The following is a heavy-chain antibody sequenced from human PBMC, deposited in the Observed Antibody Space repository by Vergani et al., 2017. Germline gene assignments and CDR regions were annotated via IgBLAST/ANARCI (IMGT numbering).Heavy chain of an antibody. D-gene: IGHD1-26*01. CDR3: ARGGGSFHKRAFEI. CDR1: GFTFSSYG. Sequence: QVQLVESGGGVVQPGRSLRLSCAASGFTFSSYGMHWVRQAPGKGLEWVAVISYDGSNNYYADSVKGRFTISRDKSKNTLYLQMNSLRAEDTAVYYCARGGGSFHKRAFEIWGQGTMVTVSS. CDR2: ISYDGSNN. V-gene: IGHV3-30*03. J-gene: IGHJ3*02.